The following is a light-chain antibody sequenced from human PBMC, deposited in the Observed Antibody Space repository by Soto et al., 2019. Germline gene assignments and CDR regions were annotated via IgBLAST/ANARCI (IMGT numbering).Light chain of an antibody. Sequence: EIVMTQSPATLSVSPGERATLSCRASQSVSSNLAWYQQKPGQAPRLLIYGASTRATGIPARFSGSGSGTEFALTISSLQSEEFAVYYCQQYTNSPPGTFGQGTKGEIK. CDR1: QSVSSN. V-gene: IGKV3-15*01. CDR2: GAS. CDR3: QQYTNSPPGT. J-gene: IGKJ1*01.